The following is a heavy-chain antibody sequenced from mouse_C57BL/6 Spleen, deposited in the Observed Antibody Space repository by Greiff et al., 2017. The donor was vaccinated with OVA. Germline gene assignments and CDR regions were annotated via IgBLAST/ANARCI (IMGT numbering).Heavy chain of an antibody. D-gene: IGHD1-1*01. CDR1: GYAFSSSW. V-gene: IGHV1-82*01. CDR3: ARSPYGSSSFAY. CDR2: IYPGDGDT. J-gene: IGHJ3*01. Sequence: QVQLKESGPELVKPGASVKISCKASGYAFSSSWMNWVKQRPGKGLEWIGRIYPGDGDTNYNGKFKGKATLTADKSSSTAYMQLSSLTSEDSAVYFCARSPYGSSSFAYWGQGTLVTVSA.